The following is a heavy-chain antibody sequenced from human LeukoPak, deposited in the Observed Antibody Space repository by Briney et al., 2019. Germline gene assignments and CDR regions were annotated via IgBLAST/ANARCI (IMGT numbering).Heavy chain of an antibody. CDR2: IIPIFGTA. CDR1: GGTFSSYA. Sequence: GASVKVSCKASGGTFSSYAISWVRQAPGQGLEWMGGIIPIFGTANYAQKFQGRVTITADESTSTAYMELSSLRSEDTAVYYCARVGLLGTMVREGPFDIWGQGTMVTVSS. CDR3: ARVGLLGTMVREGPFDI. V-gene: IGHV1-69*13. J-gene: IGHJ3*02. D-gene: IGHD3-10*01.